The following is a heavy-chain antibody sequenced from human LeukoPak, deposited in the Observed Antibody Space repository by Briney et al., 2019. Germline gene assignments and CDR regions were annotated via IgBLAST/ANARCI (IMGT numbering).Heavy chain of an antibody. CDR3: ASADSSGYLVDY. V-gene: IGHV3-30*04. CDR1: GFTFSSYA. D-gene: IGHD3-22*01. J-gene: IGHJ4*02. Sequence: GGSLRLSCAASGFTFSSYAMHWVRQAPGKGLEWVAVISYDGSNKYYADSVKGRFTISRDNSKNTLYLQMNSLRAEGTAVYYCASADSSGYLVDYWGQGTLVTVSS. CDR2: ISYDGSNK.